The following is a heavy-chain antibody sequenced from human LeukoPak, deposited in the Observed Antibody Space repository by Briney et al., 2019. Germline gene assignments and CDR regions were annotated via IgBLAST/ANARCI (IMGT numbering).Heavy chain of an antibody. Sequence: GGSLRLSCTASGFTFGDYAMTWVRQAPGKGLEWVGFIRSKIYGGTPEYAASVKGRFTISRDDSKSIAYLQMNILKTEDTAVYYCTRCPPEYYYGAGSSNAFDIWGQGTMVTVSS. CDR2: IRSKIYGGTP. J-gene: IGHJ3*02. CDR3: TRCPPEYYYGAGSSNAFDI. V-gene: IGHV3-49*04. D-gene: IGHD3-10*01. CDR1: GFTFGDYA.